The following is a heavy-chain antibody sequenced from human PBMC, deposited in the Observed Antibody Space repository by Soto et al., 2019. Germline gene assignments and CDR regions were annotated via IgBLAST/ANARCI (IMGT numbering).Heavy chain of an antibody. V-gene: IGHV3-30-3*01. J-gene: IGHJ4*02. D-gene: IGHD6-13*01. Sequence: QVQLVESGGGVVQPGRSLRLSCTASGFTFSTYAMHWVRQTPGKGLEWVAVTSYDDTNKYYADSVKGRFTISRDNYKNTPYLQMNSLRAEDTALYYCAREAKGSIWQDYWGQGTLVTVSS. CDR2: TSYDDTNK. CDR3: AREAKGSIWQDY. CDR1: GFTFSTYA.